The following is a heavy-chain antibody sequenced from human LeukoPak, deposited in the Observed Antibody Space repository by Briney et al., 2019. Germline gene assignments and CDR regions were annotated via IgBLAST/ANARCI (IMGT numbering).Heavy chain of an antibody. J-gene: IGHJ4*02. CDR1: GLRFRSYW. D-gene: IGHD5-18*01. V-gene: IGHV3-74*01. CDR2: INSDGSSP. CDR3: ARVWGYSYGPLDY. Sequence: GVYQRLFCEASGLRFRSYWMHWVRQDKGKGLVWVSRINSDGSSPSYADSVKGRFTISRDNAKNTLYLQMNSLRAEDTAVYYCARVWGYSYGPLDYWGQGTLVTVSS.